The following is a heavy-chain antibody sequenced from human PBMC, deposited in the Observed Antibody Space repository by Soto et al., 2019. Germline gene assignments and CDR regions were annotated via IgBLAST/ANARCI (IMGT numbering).Heavy chain of an antibody. J-gene: IGHJ4*02. CDR3: AREEHSYGRTFDY. Sequence: ASVKVSCKASGYTFISYYIHWLRQAPGQGLEWMGIINPSGGGTSYAQKFQGRATMTRDTSTSTVYMELSSLRSEDTAVYYCAREEHSYGRTFDYWGQGTLVTVSS. D-gene: IGHD5-18*01. CDR1: GYTFISYY. V-gene: IGHV1-46*03. CDR2: INPSGGGT.